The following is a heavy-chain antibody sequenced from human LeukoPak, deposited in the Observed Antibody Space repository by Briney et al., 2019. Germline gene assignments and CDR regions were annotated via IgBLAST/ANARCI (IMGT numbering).Heavy chain of an antibody. D-gene: IGHD4/OR15-4a*01. CDR2: ISGSGDNS. CDR3: AKCLGDGTNYYFAH. Sequence: GGSLRLSCAASGFTFGSYEMNWVRQAPGKGLEWVSLISGSGDNSYYADSVKGRFTISRDNSKNTLYLQMSSLRAEDTALYYCAKCLGDGTNYYFAHWGQGTLVTVSS. CDR1: GFTFGSYE. V-gene: IGHV3-23*01. J-gene: IGHJ4*02.